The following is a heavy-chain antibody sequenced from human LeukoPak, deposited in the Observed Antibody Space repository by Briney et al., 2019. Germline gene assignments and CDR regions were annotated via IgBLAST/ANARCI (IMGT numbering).Heavy chain of an antibody. J-gene: IGHJ4*02. CDR3: AREDSSGWYPSDY. Sequence: IPSETLSLTCAVYGVSFSGYYWSWIRQPPGKGLEWIGEINHSGSTNYNPSLKSRVTISVDTSKNQFSLKLSSVTAADTAVYYCAREDSSGWYPSDYWGQGTLVTVSS. V-gene: IGHV4-34*01. D-gene: IGHD6-19*01. CDR1: GVSFSGYY. CDR2: INHSGST.